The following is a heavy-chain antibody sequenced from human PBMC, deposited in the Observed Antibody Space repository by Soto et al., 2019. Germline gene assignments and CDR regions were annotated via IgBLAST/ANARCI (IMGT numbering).Heavy chain of an antibody. CDR1: GFTFSSYG. D-gene: IGHD3-10*01. Sequence: QVQLVESGGGVVQPGRSLRLSCAASGFTFSSYGMHWVRQAPGKGLEWVAVISYDGSNKYYADSVKGRFTISRDNSKNTLYLQMNSLRVEDTTVYYCAKDPYGSGTNWFDPWGQGTLVTVSS. CDR3: AKDPYGSGTNWFDP. CDR2: ISYDGSNK. V-gene: IGHV3-30*18. J-gene: IGHJ5*02.